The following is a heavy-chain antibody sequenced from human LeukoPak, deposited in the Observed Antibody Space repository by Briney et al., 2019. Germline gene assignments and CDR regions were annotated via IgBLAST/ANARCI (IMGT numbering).Heavy chain of an antibody. J-gene: IGHJ1*01. V-gene: IGHV3-21*04. D-gene: IGHD4-23*01. CDR2: ISSSSSYI. Sequence: PGGSLRLSCAASGFTFSSYSMNWVRQAPGKGLEWVSSISSSSSYIYYADSVKGRFTISRDNSKNSLYLQMNSLRTEDTAFYYCAKDRDYGGNSGYFHHWGQGTLVTVSS. CDR1: GFTFSSYS. CDR3: AKDRDYGGNSGYFHH.